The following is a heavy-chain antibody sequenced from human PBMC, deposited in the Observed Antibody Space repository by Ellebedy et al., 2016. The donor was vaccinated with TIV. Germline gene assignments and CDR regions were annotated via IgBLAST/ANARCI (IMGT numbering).Heavy chain of an antibody. V-gene: IGHV4-39*01. CDR2: IYYTGSG. J-gene: IGHJ4*02. CDR3: AKLEYQLPNPFEY. Sequence: MPSETLSLTCTVSGGSITSSRHYWGWIRQPPGKGLEWIGTIYYTGSGYYNPSLTSRVTIFIDTSKNQFSLKLTSVTAADTAVYYCAKLEYQLPNPFEYWGRGTLVSVSS. D-gene: IGHD2-2*01. CDR1: GGSITSSRHY.